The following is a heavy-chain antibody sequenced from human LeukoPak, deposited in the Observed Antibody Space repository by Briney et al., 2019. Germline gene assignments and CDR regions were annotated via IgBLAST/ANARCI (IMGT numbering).Heavy chain of an antibody. CDR3: ARAPVLRLDWFDP. D-gene: IGHD3-3*01. CDR2: INPNSGGT. Sequence: ASVNVSCKASGYTFTVYYMHWVRQATGQGLEWMGWINPNSGGTNYAQKFKGRVTMTRDTSISTAYMELSRLRSDDTAVYYCARAPVLRLDWFDPWGQGTLVTVSS. J-gene: IGHJ5*02. V-gene: IGHV1-2*02. CDR1: GYTFTVYY.